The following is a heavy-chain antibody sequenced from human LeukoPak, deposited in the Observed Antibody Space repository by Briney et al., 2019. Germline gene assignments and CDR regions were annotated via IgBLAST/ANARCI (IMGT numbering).Heavy chain of an antibody. Sequence: EASVKVSCKASGYSFTSYDINWVRQATGQGLEWMGWMNPNSGNTGYAQKFQGRVTMTRNTSISTAYMELSSLKAEDTAVYYCTRGPLAVDDYWGQGALVTVSS. CDR3: TRGPLAVDDY. J-gene: IGHJ4*02. CDR1: GYSFTSYD. D-gene: IGHD6-19*01. CDR2: MNPNSGNT. V-gene: IGHV1-8*01.